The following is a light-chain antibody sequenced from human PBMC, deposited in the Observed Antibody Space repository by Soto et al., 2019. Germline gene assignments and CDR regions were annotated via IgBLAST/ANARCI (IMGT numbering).Light chain of an antibody. Sequence: QSALTQPASVSGSPGQSITISCTGTSSDVGGYNYVSWYQQHPGKAPKLIIYEVSNRPSGVSNRFSGSKSGNTASLTISGPQAEAEADYYRNSYTSKSTGVFGSGTKLTVL. J-gene: IGLJ1*01. CDR3: NSYTSKSTGV. CDR2: EVS. CDR1: SSDVGGYNY. V-gene: IGLV2-14*01.